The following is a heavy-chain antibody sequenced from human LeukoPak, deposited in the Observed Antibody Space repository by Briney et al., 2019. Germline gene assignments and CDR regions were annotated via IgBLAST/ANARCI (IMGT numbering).Heavy chain of an antibody. V-gene: IGHV3-7*03. Sequence: GGSLRLSCAASEFTFSSYWMIWVRQAPGKGLEWVANIKQDGSEKYYMDSVKGRFTISRDNAKNSLYLQMNSLRAEDTAVYSCARGGPYYYYGMDVWGEGTTVTVSS. J-gene: IGHJ6*04. CDR3: ARGGPYYYYGMDV. CDR1: EFTFSSYW. CDR2: IKQDGSEK.